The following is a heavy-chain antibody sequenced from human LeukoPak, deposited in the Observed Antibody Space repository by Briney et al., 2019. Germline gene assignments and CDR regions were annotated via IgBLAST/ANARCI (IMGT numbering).Heavy chain of an antibody. CDR1: GFTFSRSW. J-gene: IGHJ4*02. CDR3: ARHGDYCFDL. CDR2: IKQDGTSK. V-gene: IGHV3-7*02. D-gene: IGHD2-21*01. Sequence: GGSLRLSCAASGFTFSRSWMGWVRQAPGKGLAGVAHIKQDGTSKYYVDSVMGRLTISRDNAENSVYLQMNSLSAGDTAVYYCARHGDYCFDLWGPGTRVTVSS.